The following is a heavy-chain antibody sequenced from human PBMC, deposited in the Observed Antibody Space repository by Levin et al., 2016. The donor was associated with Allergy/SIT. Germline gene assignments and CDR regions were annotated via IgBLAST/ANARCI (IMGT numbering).Heavy chain of an antibody. D-gene: IGHD3-3*01. J-gene: IGHJ2*01. Sequence: GESLKISCAASGFTFSTFWMTWVRQAPGKGLEWVADISKDGDVKYYVDSLKGRFTISRDNAKNSLYLQMSGLTAEDTAVYYCATAEWYRLDLWGRGTLVTVSS. CDR2: ISKDGDVK. V-gene: IGHV3-7*01. CDR1: GFTFSTFW. CDR3: ATAEWYRLDL.